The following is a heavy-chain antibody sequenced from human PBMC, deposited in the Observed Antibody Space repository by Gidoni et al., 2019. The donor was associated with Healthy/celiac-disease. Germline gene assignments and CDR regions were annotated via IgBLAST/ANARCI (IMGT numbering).Heavy chain of an antibody. CDR3: ARGDYGSGSFYFDY. D-gene: IGHD3-10*01. CDR2: IGTAGDT. Sequence: EVQLVESGGGLVQPGGSLSLSCAASGFTFSSYDMPWVRQATGKGLEWVSAIGTAGDTYYPGSVKGRFTISRENAKNSLYLQMNSLRAGDTAVYYCARGDYGSGSFYFDYWGQGTLVTVSS. V-gene: IGHV3-13*04. CDR1: GFTFSSYD. J-gene: IGHJ4*02.